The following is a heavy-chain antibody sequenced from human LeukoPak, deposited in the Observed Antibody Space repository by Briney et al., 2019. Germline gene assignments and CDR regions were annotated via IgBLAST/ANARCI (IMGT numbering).Heavy chain of an antibody. CDR2: IYHSGRT. V-gene: IGHV4-38-2*02. CDR3: ARASHDYGDYSHFDY. D-gene: IGHD4-17*01. Sequence: SETLSLTCTVSGYSISSGYYWGWIRQPPGKGLEWIGIIYHSGRTDYNPSLKSRVTISVDKSKNQFSLKLSSVTAADTAVYYCARASHDYGDYSHFDYWGQGTLVTVSS. J-gene: IGHJ4*02. CDR1: GYSISSGYY.